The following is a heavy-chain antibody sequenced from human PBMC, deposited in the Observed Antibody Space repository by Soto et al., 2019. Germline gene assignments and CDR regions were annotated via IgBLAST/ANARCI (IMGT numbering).Heavy chain of an antibody. Sequence: ASVKVSCKASGYTFTSYGISWVRQAPGQGLEWMGWISAYNGNTNYAQKLQGRVTINTDTSTSTAYMELRSLRSDDTAVYYCARAFSDYYGSGTYYFDYWGQGTLVTVSS. CDR1: GYTFTSYG. CDR3: ARAFSDYYGSGTYYFDY. J-gene: IGHJ4*02. V-gene: IGHV1-18*01. D-gene: IGHD3-10*01. CDR2: ISAYNGNT.